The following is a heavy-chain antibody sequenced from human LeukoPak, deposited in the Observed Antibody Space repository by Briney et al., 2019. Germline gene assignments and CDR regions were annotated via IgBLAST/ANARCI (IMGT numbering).Heavy chain of an antibody. CDR3: AHSIHCSSTSCQTIPFDY. D-gene: IGHD2-2*01. J-gene: IGHJ4*02. CDR2: IYWDDDK. CDR1: GFSLSTSGVG. V-gene: IGHV2-5*02. Sequence: SGPTLVKPTQTLTPTCTFSGFSLSTSGVGVGWIRQPPGKALEWLALIYWDDDKRYSPSLKSRLTITKDTSKNQVVLTMTNMDPVDTATYYCAHSIHCSSTSCQTIPFDYWGQGTLVTVSS.